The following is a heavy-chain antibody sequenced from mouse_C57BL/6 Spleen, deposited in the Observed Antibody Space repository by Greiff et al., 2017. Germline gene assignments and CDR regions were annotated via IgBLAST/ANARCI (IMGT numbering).Heavy chain of an antibody. CDR3: VRSTWDWYFDV. D-gene: IGHD4-1*01. J-gene: IGHJ1*03. CDR2: IYWDDDK. Sequence: QVTLKESGPGILQSSQTLSLTCSFSGFSLSTSGMGVSWLRQPSGKGLEWLAHIYWDDDKRYHPSMKSRPTISKDTTRNQVLLKITRVDTAETATDYCVRSTWDWYFDVWGKGTTVTVSS. V-gene: IGHV8-12*01. CDR1: GFSLSTSGMG.